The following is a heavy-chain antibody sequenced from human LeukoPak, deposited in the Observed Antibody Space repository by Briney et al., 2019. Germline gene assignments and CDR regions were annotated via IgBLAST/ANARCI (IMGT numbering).Heavy chain of an antibody. Sequence: GGSLRLSCAASGFTFSSYWMTWVRQAPGKGLEWVANIKQDGSEENYVDSVKGRFTISRDNAKNSLYLQMNSLRAEDTAVYSCAREGGWGSPAGYWGQGTLVTVSS. J-gene: IGHJ4*02. D-gene: IGHD2-2*01. CDR2: IKQDGSEE. V-gene: IGHV3-7*01. CDR3: AREGGWGSPAGY. CDR1: GFTFSSYW.